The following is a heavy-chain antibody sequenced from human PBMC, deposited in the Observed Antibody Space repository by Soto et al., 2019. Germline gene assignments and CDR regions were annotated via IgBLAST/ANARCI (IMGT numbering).Heavy chain of an antibody. CDR1: GFTFNTYD. J-gene: IGHJ4*01. Sequence: EVQLLESGGGLVQPGGSLRLSCAASGFTFNTYDMSWVRQAPGTGLEWVSSIATTGETTFYADSVRGRFTISRDNSKNTLFVQITGLSADDTAIYCCVSDWGGWGHGTLVTVSS. CDR3: VSDWGG. CDR2: IATTGETT. D-gene: IGHD2-21*01. V-gene: IGHV3-23*01.